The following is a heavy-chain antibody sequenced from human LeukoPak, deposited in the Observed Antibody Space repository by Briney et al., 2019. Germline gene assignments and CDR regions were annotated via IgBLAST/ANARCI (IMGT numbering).Heavy chain of an antibody. J-gene: IGHJ4*02. Sequence: ASETLSLTCTVSGGSISSSSYYWGWIRQPPGKGLEWIGSIYYSGSTYYNPSLKSRVTISVDTSKNQFSLKLSSVTAADTAVYYCATLVAATLESPDYWGQGTLVTVFS. V-gene: IGHV4-39*01. CDR2: IYYSGST. CDR3: ATLVAATLESPDY. D-gene: IGHD2-15*01. CDR1: GGSISSSSYY.